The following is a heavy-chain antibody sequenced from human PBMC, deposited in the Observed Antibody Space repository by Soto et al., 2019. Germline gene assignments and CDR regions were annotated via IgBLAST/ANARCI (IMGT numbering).Heavy chain of an antibody. J-gene: IGHJ6*02. CDR3: AKGGRRVLIPMDV. CDR2: IRSSGEST. D-gene: IGHD2-8*01. V-gene: IGHV3-23*01. Sequence: QLLESGGGLVQTGGSLRLSCTASGFTFSNYAMSWVRQAPGKGLEWVSGIRSSGESTYYADSVKGRLTISRDNSKNMLYLQFNSLRAEDTAVYYCAKGGRRVLIPMDVWGQGTTVTVSS. CDR1: GFTFSNYA.